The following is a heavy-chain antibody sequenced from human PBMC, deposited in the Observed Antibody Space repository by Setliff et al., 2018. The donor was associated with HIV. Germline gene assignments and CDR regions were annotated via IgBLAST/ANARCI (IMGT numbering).Heavy chain of an antibody. CDR3: ARGFSVYSSSDPLLNWLDP. V-gene: IGHV1-3*01. CDR1: GYTFTRYT. Sequence: ASVKVSCKASGYTFTRYTMHWVRQAPGQRLEWMGWINAGNGNTKFSQKFQGRVTITRDTSASTAYMDLSSLRSEDTAVYYCARGFSVYSSSDPLLNWLDPWGQGTLVTVSS. D-gene: IGHD6-6*01. CDR2: INAGNGNT. J-gene: IGHJ5*02.